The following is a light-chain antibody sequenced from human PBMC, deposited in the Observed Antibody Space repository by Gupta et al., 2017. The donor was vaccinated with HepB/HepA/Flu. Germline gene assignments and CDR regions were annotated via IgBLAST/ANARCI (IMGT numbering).Light chain of an antibody. CDR1: QTVSTH. J-gene: IGKJ5*01. Sequence: EVVLTQSPVTLSLSPGERATLSCRASQTVSTHLAWYQQKPGQAPRLLVFGAATTATGIPARFSGSGSGTEFTLTITSRQSEDFAVYYCQQYHDWPPVTFGQGTRLEI. CDR2: GAA. CDR3: QQYHDWPPVT. V-gene: IGKV3-15*01.